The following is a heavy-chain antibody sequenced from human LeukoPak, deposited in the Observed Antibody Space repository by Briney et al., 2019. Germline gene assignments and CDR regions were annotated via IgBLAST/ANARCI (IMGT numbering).Heavy chain of an antibody. V-gene: IGHV3-7*01. CDR2: INQDGSDK. CDR3: ERRDGYNTFYFEY. J-gene: IGHJ4*02. Sequence: GGSLRLSCAASGFTFNIYWMSWVRQAPGKGLEWVANINQDGSDKYYVDSAKGRFTISRDNAKNSLYLQMNSLRAEDTAVYYCERRDGYNTFYFEYWGQGTLVTVSS. D-gene: IGHD5-24*01. CDR1: GFTFNIYW.